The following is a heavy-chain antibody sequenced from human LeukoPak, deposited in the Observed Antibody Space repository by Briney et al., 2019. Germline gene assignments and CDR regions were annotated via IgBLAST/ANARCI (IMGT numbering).Heavy chain of an antibody. CDR3: TTNAAALDY. D-gene: IGHD6-13*01. CDR2: INPNSGGT. J-gene: IGHJ4*02. V-gene: IGHV1-2*02. CDR1: GYTFTGFY. Sequence: GASVKVSCKASGYTFTGFYMHWVRQAPGQGLEWMGWINPNSGGTNYAQNFQGRVTMTRDTSISTAFMDLSRLRSDDTAVYYCTTNAAALDYWGQGTLVTVSS.